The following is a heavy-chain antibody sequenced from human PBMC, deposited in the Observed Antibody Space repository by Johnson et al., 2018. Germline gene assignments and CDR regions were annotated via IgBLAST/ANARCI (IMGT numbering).Heavy chain of an antibody. Sequence: VQLQESGGVVVQPGGSLRLSCAASGFTFDDYTMHWVRQAPGKGLEWVSLISWDGGSTYYADSVKGRFTISRDNSKNSLYLQMNSLRTEDTALYYCAKDGTARVGELSNDAFDIWGQGTMVTVSS. CDR2: ISWDGGST. D-gene: IGHD3-16*02. V-gene: IGHV3-43*01. CDR1: GFTFDDYT. CDR3: AKDGTARVGELSNDAFDI. J-gene: IGHJ3*02.